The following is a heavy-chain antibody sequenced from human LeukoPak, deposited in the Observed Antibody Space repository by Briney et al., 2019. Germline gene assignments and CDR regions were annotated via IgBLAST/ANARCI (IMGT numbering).Heavy chain of an antibody. D-gene: IGHD3-16*02. Sequence: PSETLSLTCTVSGGSISSSSYYWGWIRQPPGKGLEWIGSIYYSGSTYYNPSLKSRVTISLDTSKNQFSLKLSSVTAADTAVYYCARSGGDCDYVWGSYRPAKPDYWGQGTLVTVSS. V-gene: IGHV4-39*01. CDR1: GGSISSSSYY. CDR3: ARSGGDCDYVWGSYRPAKPDY. J-gene: IGHJ4*02. CDR2: IYYSGST.